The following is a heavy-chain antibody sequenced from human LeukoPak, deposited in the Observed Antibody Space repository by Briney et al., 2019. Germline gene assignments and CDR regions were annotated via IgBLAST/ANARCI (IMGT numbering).Heavy chain of an antibody. V-gene: IGHV3-33*03. Sequence: PGGSLRLSCAASGFTFSSYGMHWVRQAPGKGLEWVAFIWYDGSNAYYADSVKGRFTISRDNSKNSLYLQMNSLRAEDTAVYYCAIGQWLVYYFDYWGQGTLVTVSS. CDR3: AIGQWLVYYFDY. J-gene: IGHJ4*02. CDR2: IWYDGSNA. CDR1: GFTFSSYG. D-gene: IGHD6-19*01.